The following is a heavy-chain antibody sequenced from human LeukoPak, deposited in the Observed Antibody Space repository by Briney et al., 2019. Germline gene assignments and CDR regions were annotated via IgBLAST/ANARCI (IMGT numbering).Heavy chain of an antibody. CDR3: ARFETARTTNAFDI. CDR1: GFTFSAYS. J-gene: IGHJ3*02. D-gene: IGHD4-11*01. CDR2: ITSSSSYM. Sequence: GGSLRLSCAASGFTFSAYSMNWVRQAPGKGLEWDSSITSSSSYMYYADSVKGRFTISRGNAKNSLYLQMNSLRAEDTAVYYCARFETARTTNAFDIWGQGTMVTVSS. V-gene: IGHV3-21*01.